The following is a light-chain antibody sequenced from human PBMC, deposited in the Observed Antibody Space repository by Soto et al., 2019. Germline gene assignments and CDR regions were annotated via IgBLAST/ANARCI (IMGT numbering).Light chain of an antibody. Sequence: DIQMTQSPSSLSASVGDRVTITGRASQSIISHLNWYQQKPGNAPKLLIHGAFTLKSGVPSRFSGSGSGTDFTLPISSLQPEDFATYYCQQSYSIPITFGQGTRLEIK. V-gene: IGKV1-39*01. J-gene: IGKJ5*01. CDR1: QSIISH. CDR2: GAF. CDR3: QQSYSIPIT.